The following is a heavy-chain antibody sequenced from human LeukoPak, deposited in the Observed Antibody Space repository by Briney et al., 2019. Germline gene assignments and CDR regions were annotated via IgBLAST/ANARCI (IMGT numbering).Heavy chain of an antibody. CDR3: AKEDGDDILTGYRYNWFDP. V-gene: IGHV3-23*01. J-gene: IGHJ5*02. CDR1: GFTFSSYA. Sequence: GGSLRLSCAASGFTFSSYAMSWVRQAPGKGLEWVSTISGSGGSTYYADSVKGRFTISRDNSKNTLYLQMDSLRAEDTAIYYCAKEDGDDILTGYRYNWFDPWGQGTLVTVSS. D-gene: IGHD3-9*01. CDR2: ISGSGGST.